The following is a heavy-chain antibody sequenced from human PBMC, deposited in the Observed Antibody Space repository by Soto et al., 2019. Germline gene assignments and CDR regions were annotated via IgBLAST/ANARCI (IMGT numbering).Heavy chain of an antibody. V-gene: IGHV3-23*01. Sequence: EVQLLESGGDLVQPGGSLRLSCAASGFTFSTYAMSWVRQAPGKGLEWVTAISGSGGTTYYADSVKGRFTISRDSSKNAGDLQMNGRRAEDAGVYYCARASAGHDYWGEGILVTVSS. D-gene: IGHD6-13*01. CDR2: ISGSGGTT. CDR3: ARASAGHDY. J-gene: IGHJ4*02. CDR1: GFTFSTYA.